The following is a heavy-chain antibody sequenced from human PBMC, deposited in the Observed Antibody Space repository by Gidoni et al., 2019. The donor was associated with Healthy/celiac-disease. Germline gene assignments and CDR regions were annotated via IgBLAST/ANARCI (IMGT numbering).Heavy chain of an antibody. Sequence: QVQLVQSGAEVKKPGSSVKVSCKASGGTFSSYAISWVRQAPGQGLEWMGGIIPIFGTANYAQKFQGRVTITADESTSTAYMELSSLRSEDTAVYYCARRSWGYSSGWYVFGVWFDPWGQGTLVTVSS. CDR3: ARRSWGYSSGWYVFGVWFDP. D-gene: IGHD6-19*01. V-gene: IGHV1-69*01. CDR1: GGTFSSYA. J-gene: IGHJ5*02. CDR2: IIPIFGTA.